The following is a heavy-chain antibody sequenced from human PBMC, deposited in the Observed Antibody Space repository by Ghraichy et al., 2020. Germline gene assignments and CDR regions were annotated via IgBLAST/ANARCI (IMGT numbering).Heavy chain of an antibody. V-gene: IGHV4-39*07. CDR3: ARDAGLVRGDPYNWFDP. J-gene: IGHJ5*02. Sequence: SETLSLTCTVSGGSISSSTHYWGWIRQPPGKGLEWIGTIYYSGSTYYNPSLKSRVTISVDTSKNQFSLKLSSVTAADTAVYYCARDAGLVRGDPYNWFDPWGQGTLVTIDS. CDR1: GGSISSSTHY. CDR2: IYYSGST. D-gene: IGHD3-10*01.